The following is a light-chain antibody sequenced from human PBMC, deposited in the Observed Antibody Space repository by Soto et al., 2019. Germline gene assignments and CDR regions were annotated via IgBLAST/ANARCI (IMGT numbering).Light chain of an antibody. J-gene: IGLJ3*02. CDR1: SSDVGGYNY. CDR2: EVT. CDR3: SSYTTTGTWV. V-gene: IGLV2-14*01. Sequence: QSALTQPASVSGSPGQSITISCTGTSSDVGGYNYDTWYQHHPGKAPKVMIYEVTNRPSGVSNRFSGSKSGNTASLTISGLQPEDETDYYCSSYTTTGTWVFGGGTKLTVL.